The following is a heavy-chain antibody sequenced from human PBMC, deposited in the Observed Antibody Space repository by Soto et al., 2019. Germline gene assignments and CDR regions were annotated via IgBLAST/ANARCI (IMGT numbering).Heavy chain of an antibody. CDR3: ARGRYGDY. CDR2: ISAHNGNT. J-gene: IGHJ4*02. D-gene: IGHD1-1*01. Sequence: QVHLVQSGAEVKKPGASVKVSCQGSGYAFTTYGITWVRQAPGQGLEWMGWISAHNGNTNYAQKRQGRVTVTRDTSTSTAYMEMRCLSYDDTAVYYCARGRYGDYWGKGAVVTVSS. V-gene: IGHV1-18*01. CDR1: GYAFTTYG.